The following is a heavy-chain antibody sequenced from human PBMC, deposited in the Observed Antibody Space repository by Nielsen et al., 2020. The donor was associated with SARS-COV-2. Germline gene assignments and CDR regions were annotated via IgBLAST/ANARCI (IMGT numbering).Heavy chain of an antibody. Sequence: GESLKISCAASGFTFSSYAMSWVRQAPGKGLEWVSAISGSGGNTYYADSVKGRLTISRDNAKNTLYLQMNSLRAEDTAVYYCARGSFYSNYGGSGYYYGMDVWGQGTTVTVSS. CDR3: ARGSFYSNYGGSGYYYGMDV. V-gene: IGHV3-23*01. D-gene: IGHD4-11*01. CDR1: GFTFSSYA. CDR2: ISGSGGNT. J-gene: IGHJ6*02.